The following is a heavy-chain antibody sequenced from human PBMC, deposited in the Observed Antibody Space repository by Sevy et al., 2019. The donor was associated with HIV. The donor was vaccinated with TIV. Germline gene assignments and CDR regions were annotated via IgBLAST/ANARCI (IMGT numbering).Heavy chain of an antibody. CDR1: GFTFSSYA. J-gene: IGHJ6*02. CDR3: HGDYDSSQLASYYYYGMDV. V-gene: IGHV3-23*01. CDR2: IRGSGGST. D-gene: IGHD3-22*01. Sequence: GGSLRLSCAASGFTFSSYAMSWVRQAPGKGLEWVSTIRGSGGSTYYADSVKGRFTISRDNSKNTLYLQMTSLRAEDTAVYYCHGDYDSSQLASYYYYGMDVWGQGTTVTVSS.